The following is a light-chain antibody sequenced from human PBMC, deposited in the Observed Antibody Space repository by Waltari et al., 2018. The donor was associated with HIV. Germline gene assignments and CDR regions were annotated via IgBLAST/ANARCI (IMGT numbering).Light chain of an antibody. CDR2: RHN. V-gene: IGLV1-47*01. CDR1: SSNIGNNY. CDR3: SAWDDSLSGRV. J-gene: IGLJ3*02. Sequence: QSVLTQPPSASGTPGQGVTISCSGSSSNIGNNYVYWYHQVPGTAPKLLIYRHNPRPSGVPDRFTGSKSGTSASLAISGLRSEDEGDYYCSAWDDSLSGRVFGGGTKLTVL.